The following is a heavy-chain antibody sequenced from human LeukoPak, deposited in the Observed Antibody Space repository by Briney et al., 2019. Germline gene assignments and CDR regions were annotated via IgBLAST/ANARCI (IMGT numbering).Heavy chain of an antibody. J-gene: IGHJ4*02. CDR2: MNPNSGNT. CDR3: ARAMVRGVIIPGY. D-gene: IGHD3-10*01. Sequence: ASVKVSCKSSGYTFTSYDIHWVRQATGQGLEWMRWMNPNSGNTGYAQKFQGRVTMTRNTSISTAYMELSSLRSEGTAVYDCARAMVRGVIIPGYWGQGTLVTVSS. V-gene: IGHV1-8*01. CDR1: GYTFTSYD.